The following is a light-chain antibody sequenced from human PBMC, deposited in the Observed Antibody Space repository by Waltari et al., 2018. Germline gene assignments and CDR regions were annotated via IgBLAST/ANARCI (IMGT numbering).Light chain of an antibody. V-gene: IGLV1-40*01. J-gene: IGLJ1*01. Sequence: QSVLTQPPSVSGAPGQRVTISCTGSSSNIGAGYDVHWYQQLPGTAPKLLIYGNSNRPSWVPDRFSGSKSGTSASLAITGLQAEDEADYYGQSYDSSLSEVFGTGTKVTVL. CDR3: QSYDSSLSEV. CDR2: GNS. CDR1: SSNIGAGYD.